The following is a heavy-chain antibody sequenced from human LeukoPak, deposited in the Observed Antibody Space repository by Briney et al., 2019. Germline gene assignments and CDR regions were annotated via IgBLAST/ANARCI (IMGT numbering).Heavy chain of an antibody. CDR2: IYHSGRT. CDR3: ARAVNWFDP. Sequence: SETLSLTCTVSGYAISSGYYWGWLRQPPGKGLEWIGSIYHSGRTYYNPSLKSRVIISVDTSKNQFSLKLSSVTAADTAVYYCARAVNWFDPWGQGTLVTVSS. CDR1: GYAISSGYY. J-gene: IGHJ5*02. V-gene: IGHV4-38-2*02.